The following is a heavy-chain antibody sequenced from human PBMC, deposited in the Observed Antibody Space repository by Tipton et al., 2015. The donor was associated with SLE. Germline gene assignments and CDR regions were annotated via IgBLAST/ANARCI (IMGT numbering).Heavy chain of an antibody. CDR3: ARDIAAAGTGGY. CDR2: ISSSSSYI. Sequence: SLRLSCAASGFTFSSYSMNWVRQAPGKGLEWVSSISSSSSYIYYADSVKGRFTISRDNAKNSLYLQMNSLRAEDTAVYYCARDIAAAGTGGYWGQGTLVTVSS. J-gene: IGHJ4*02. V-gene: IGHV3-21*01. CDR1: GFTFSSYS. D-gene: IGHD6-13*01.